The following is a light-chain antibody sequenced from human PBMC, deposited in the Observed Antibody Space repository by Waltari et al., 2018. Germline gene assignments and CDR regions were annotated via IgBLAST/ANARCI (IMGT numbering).Light chain of an antibody. CDR2: KAS. CDR1: QSSSTW. V-gene: IGKV1-5*03. J-gene: IGKJ2*01. Sequence: DIQMTQSPSSLSASVGDRVTITCRASQSSSTWLAWFQLKPGKAPKLLIYKASNLESGVPSRFSGSGSGTEFTLTIGSLLPEDFASYYCQQYSSDSHSFGQGTRLEI. CDR3: QQYSSDSHS.